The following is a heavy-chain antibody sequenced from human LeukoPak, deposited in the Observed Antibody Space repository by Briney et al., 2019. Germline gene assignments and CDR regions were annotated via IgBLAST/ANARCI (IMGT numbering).Heavy chain of an antibody. V-gene: IGHV3-30*02. CDR3: AKDRYYDPAAYYMDV. CDR2: IRYDGSNK. J-gene: IGHJ6*03. Sequence: PGGSLRLSCAASGFTFSSYGMHWVRQAPGKGLEWVAFIRYDGSNKYYADSVKGRFTISRDNSKNTLYLQMNSLRAEDTAVYYCAKDRYYDPAAYYMDVWGKGTTVTISS. CDR1: GFTFSSYG. D-gene: IGHD3-22*01.